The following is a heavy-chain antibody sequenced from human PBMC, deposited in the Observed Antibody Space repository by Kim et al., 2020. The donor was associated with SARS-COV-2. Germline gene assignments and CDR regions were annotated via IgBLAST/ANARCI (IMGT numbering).Heavy chain of an antibody. CDR1: GFTFSSYS. CDR3: ASIVGAKGTIY. V-gene: IGHV3-21*01. CDR2: ISSSGSYI. D-gene: IGHD1-26*01. Sequence: GGSLRLSCAASGFTFSSYSMNWVRQAPGKGLEWVASISSSGSYIYYADSVKGRFTISRDNAKNSLYLQMNSLRAEDTAVYYCASIVGAKGTIYWGQGTLVTASS. J-gene: IGHJ4*02.